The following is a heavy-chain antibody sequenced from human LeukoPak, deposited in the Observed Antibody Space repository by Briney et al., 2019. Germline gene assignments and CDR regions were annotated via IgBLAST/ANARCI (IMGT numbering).Heavy chain of an antibody. D-gene: IGHD3-10*01. CDR3: ARELSGV. CDR1: GFTFSSSA. Sequence: GGSLRLSCAASGFTFSSSAMHWVRQAPGKGLEYVSAISSNGGSTYHANSVKGRFTISRDNSKNTLYLQMGSLRAEDTAVYYCARELSGVWGKGTTVTVSS. J-gene: IGHJ6*04. CDR2: ISSNGGST. V-gene: IGHV3-64*01.